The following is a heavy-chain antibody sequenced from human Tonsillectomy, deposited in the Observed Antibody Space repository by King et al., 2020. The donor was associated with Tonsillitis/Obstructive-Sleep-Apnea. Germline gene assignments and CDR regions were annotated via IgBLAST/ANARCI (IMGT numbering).Heavy chain of an antibody. CDR1: GNNFSNYW. D-gene: IGHD4-23*01. J-gene: IGHJ3*02. V-gene: IGHV5-51*01. CDR2: IYPGDSET. CDR3: ARSRTTVVNDAFEI. Sequence: QLVQSGAEVKKPGESLKISCKGSGNNFSNYWIGWVRQMPGKGLEWMGIIYPGDSETRYSPSFEGQVTISVDKSISAAYLQWSSLKASDTAMYYCARSRTTVVNDAFEIWGQGTMVTVSS.